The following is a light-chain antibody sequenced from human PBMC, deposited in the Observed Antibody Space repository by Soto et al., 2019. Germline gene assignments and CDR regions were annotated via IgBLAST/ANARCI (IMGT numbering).Light chain of an antibody. CDR2: EVT. Sequence: QSALTQPASVSGSPGQSITISCTGTSSDVGGYNYVSWYQHHPGKAPKLMIYEVTNRPSGVSNRFSGSKSGNTASLTISGLQAEDEADYYCSSYTSSSTVVVCGGTKLTVL. CDR1: SSDVGGYNY. CDR3: SSYTSSSTVV. J-gene: IGLJ2*01. V-gene: IGLV2-14*01.